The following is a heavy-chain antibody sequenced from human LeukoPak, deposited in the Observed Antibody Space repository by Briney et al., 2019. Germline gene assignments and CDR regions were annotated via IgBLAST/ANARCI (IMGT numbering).Heavy chain of an antibody. Sequence: GGSLRLSCAASGFTFSSYEMNWVRQAPGKGLEWVSYISSSGSTIYYADSVKGRFTISRDNAKNPLYLQMNSLRAEDTAVYYCARGYVLLWFGELSYFDYWGQGTLVTVSS. CDR2: ISSSGSTI. D-gene: IGHD3-10*01. CDR3: ARGYVLLWFGELSYFDY. J-gene: IGHJ4*02. CDR1: GFTFSSYE. V-gene: IGHV3-48*03.